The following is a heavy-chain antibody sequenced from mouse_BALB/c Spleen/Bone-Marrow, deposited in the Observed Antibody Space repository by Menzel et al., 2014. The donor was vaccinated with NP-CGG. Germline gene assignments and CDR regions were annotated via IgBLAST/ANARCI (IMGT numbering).Heavy chain of an antibody. CDR3: ASCAYGYYFDY. CDR1: GFNIKDTY. Sequence: DVQLQESGTELVKPGASVKLSCTASGFNIKDTYMHWVKQRPEQGLEWIGRIDPANVNTKYDPKFQGKATITADTSSNTAYLQLSSLTSEDTAVYYCASCAYGYYFDYWGQGTTLTVSS. CDR2: IDPANVNT. J-gene: IGHJ2*01. D-gene: IGHD1-1*02. V-gene: IGHV14-3*02.